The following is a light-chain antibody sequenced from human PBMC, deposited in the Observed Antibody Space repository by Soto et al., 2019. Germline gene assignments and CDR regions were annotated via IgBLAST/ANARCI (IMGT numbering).Light chain of an antibody. V-gene: IGLV2-23*01. J-gene: IGLJ1*01. CDR2: EGS. CDR1: SSDVGSYNL. Sequence: QSALTQPASVSGSPGQSITISCTGTSSDVGSYNLVSWYQQHPGKAPKLMIYEGSKRPSGVSNHFSGSKSGNTASLTISGLQAEDEADYYCFSYAGINTYVFGTGTKLTVL. CDR3: FSYAGINTYV.